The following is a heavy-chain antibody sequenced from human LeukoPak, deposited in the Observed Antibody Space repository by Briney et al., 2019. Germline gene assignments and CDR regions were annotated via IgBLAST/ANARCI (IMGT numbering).Heavy chain of an antibody. CDR1: GYDFTTHW. CDR3: ARSDSMASWGY. Sequence: GEALQISCKGFGYDFTTHWIGWVRQKAGKGLEWMAIIYPDDSDSRYSPSFQGQVTISADKSFSTAYLQWSSLKASDTAMYYCARSDSMASWGYWGQGTLVTVSS. CDR2: IYPDDSDS. V-gene: IGHV5-51*01. D-gene: IGHD6-6*01. J-gene: IGHJ4*02.